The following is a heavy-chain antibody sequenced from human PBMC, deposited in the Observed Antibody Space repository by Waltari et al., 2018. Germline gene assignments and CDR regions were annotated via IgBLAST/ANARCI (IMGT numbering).Heavy chain of an antibody. V-gene: IGHV3-9*01. CDR1: GFRFDDYA. CDR2: RGWNRGAI. J-gene: IGHJ4*02. Sequence: EVQLVTSGGGLVQPGRSLRLACVGSGFRFDDYAMYWVRQRPGKGLVWLSGRGWNRGAIGYADSVSGRFRTYRDNARKSLYLQMGRLRPEDTALYYCVKGGWGFGAFYEQHWGQGIQVTVSS. CDR3: VKGGWGFGAFYEQH. D-gene: IGHD3-10*01.